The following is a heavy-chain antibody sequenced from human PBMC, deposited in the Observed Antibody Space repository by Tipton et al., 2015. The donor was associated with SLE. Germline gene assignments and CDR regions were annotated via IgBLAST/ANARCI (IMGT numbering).Heavy chain of an antibody. D-gene: IGHD6-19*01. CDR3: ARLGSGWSSRGSTFDY. V-gene: IGHV4-39*07. CDR2: IYYSGST. Sequence: TLSLTCTVSGGSISSSSYYWGWIRQPPGKGLEWIGSIYYSGSTYYNPSLKSRVTISVDTSKNQFSLKLSSVTAADTAVYYCARLGSGWSSRGSTFDYWGQGTLVTVSS. J-gene: IGHJ4*02. CDR1: GGSISSSSYY.